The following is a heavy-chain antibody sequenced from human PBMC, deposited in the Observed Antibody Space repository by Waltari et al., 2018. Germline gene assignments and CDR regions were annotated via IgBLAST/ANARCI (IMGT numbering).Heavy chain of an antibody. CDR2: IYHSGGT. V-gene: IGHV4-38-2*02. Sequence: QVQLQESGPGLVKPSETLSLTCAVSGYSISSGYYWGWIRQPPGKGLEWIGSIYHSGGTYYNPSLKSRVTISVDTSKNQFSLKLSSVTAADTAVYYCARDQRWELLGYYFDYWGQGTLVTVSS. J-gene: IGHJ4*02. CDR1: GYSISSGYY. D-gene: IGHD1-26*01. CDR3: ARDQRWELLGYYFDY.